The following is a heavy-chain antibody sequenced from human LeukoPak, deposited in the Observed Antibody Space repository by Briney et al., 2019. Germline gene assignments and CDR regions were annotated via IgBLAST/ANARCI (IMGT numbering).Heavy chain of an antibody. CDR1: GGSISSGSYY. CDR3: ARDRRTGTTFSFDY. V-gene: IGHV4-61*02. Sequence: SETLSLTCTVSGGSISSGSYYWSWIRQPAGKGLEWIGRIYTSGSTNYNPSLKSRVTISVDTSKNQFSLKLSSVTAADTVVYYCARDRRTGTTFSFDYWGQGTLVTVSS. D-gene: IGHD1-7*01. J-gene: IGHJ4*02. CDR2: IYTSGST.